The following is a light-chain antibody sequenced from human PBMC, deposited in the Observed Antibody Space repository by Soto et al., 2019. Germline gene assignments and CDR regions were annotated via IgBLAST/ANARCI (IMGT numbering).Light chain of an antibody. CDR2: GAS. V-gene: IGKV3-15*01. CDR3: QQYNNWPLT. J-gene: IGKJ4*01. Sequence: EIVMTQSPGTLSVSPGERATLSCRASQSVSSNLAWYQQKPGQAPRLLIYGASTRATGGPARFSGSGSGTEFTLTISSLQSEDFAVYYCQQYNNWPLTFGGGTKVDIK. CDR1: QSVSSN.